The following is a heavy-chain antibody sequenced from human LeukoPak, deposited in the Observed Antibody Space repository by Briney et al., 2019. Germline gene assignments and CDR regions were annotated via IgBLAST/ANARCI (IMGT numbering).Heavy chain of an antibody. V-gene: IGHV4-59*01. CDR2: IYYSGNT. CDR3: ARGGFEVMDAFDI. Sequence: SETLSLTCTVSGGSISSYYWSWIRQPPGKGLEWIGYIYYSGNTNYNPSLKSRVTISVDTSKNQFSLKLSSVTAADTAVYYCARGGFEVMDAFDIWGQGTMVTVSS. D-gene: IGHD3-3*01. CDR1: GGSISSYY. J-gene: IGHJ3*02.